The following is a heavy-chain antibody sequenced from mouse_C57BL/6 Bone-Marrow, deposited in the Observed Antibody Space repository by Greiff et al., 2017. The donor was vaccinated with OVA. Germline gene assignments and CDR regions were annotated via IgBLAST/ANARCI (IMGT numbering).Heavy chain of an antibody. J-gene: IGHJ2*01. CDR2: ISNGGGST. D-gene: IGHD1-1*01. CDR1: GFTFSDYY. CDR3: ARRNYGSSYVDY. V-gene: IGHV5-12*01. Sequence: EVKLMESGGGLVQPGGSLKLSCAASGFTFSDYYMYWVRQTPEKRLEWVAYISNGGGSTYYPDTVKGRFTISRDNAKNTLYLQMSRLKSEDTAMYYCARRNYGSSYVDYWGQGTTLTVSS.